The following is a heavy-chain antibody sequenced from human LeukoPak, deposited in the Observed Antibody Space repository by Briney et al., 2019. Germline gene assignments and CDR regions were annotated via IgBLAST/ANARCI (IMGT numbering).Heavy chain of an antibody. J-gene: IGHJ6*02. Sequence: GGSLRLSCAASGSTFSRYGMHWVRQAPGKGLEWVAVISYDGSNKYYADSVKGRFTISRDNSKNTLYLQMNSLRAEDTAVYYCAKDLDNGSGKTYYYYGMDVWGQGTTVTVSS. D-gene: IGHD3-10*01. CDR2: ISYDGSNK. V-gene: IGHV3-30*18. CDR1: GSTFSRYG. CDR3: AKDLDNGSGKTYYYYGMDV.